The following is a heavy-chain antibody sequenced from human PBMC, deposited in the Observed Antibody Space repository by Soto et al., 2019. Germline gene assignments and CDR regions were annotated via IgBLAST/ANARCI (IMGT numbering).Heavy chain of an antibody. CDR1: GGTFSSYT. V-gene: IGHV1-69*02. CDR2: IIPILGIA. Sequence: GASVKVSCKASGGTFSSYTISWVRQAPGQGLEWMGRIIPILGIANYAQKFQGRVTITADKSTSTAYMELSSLRSEDTAVYYCARGRSGYYLDLTLDPWGQGTLVTVSS. D-gene: IGHD3-3*01. CDR3: ARGRSGYYLDLTLDP. J-gene: IGHJ5*02.